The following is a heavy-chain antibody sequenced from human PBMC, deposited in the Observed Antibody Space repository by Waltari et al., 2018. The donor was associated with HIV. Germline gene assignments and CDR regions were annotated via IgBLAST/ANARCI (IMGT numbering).Heavy chain of an antibody. D-gene: IGHD3-3*01. CDR2: ISSSSSYI. Sequence: GGGLVKPGGSLRLSCAASGFTFSSYSMNWVRQAPGKGLEWVSSISSSSSYIYYADSVKGRFTISRDNAKNSLYLQMNSLRAEDTAVYYCARDRSDDFWSGPNYGMDVWGQGTTVTVSS. CDR1: GFTFSSYS. J-gene: IGHJ6*02. CDR3: ARDRSDDFWSGPNYGMDV. V-gene: IGHV3-21*01.